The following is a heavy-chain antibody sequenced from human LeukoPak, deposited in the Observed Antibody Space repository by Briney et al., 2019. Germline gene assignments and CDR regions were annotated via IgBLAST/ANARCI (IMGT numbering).Heavy chain of an antibody. J-gene: IGHJ4*02. D-gene: IGHD3-22*01. CDR2: ISGSGGST. CDR3: ARMTYYYDSSGYFFDY. Sequence: GSLRLSCAASGFTFSSYAMSWVRQAPGKGLEWVSAISGSGGSTYYADSVKGRFTISRDNSKNTLYLQMNGLRAEDTAVYYCARMTYYYDSSGYFFDYWGQGTLVTVSS. V-gene: IGHV3-23*01. CDR1: GFTFSSYA.